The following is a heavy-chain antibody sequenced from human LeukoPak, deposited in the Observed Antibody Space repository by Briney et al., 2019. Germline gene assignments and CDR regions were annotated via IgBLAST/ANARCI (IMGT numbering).Heavy chain of an antibody. CDR3: ALGYSSSLAGVVEIDY. CDR2: INPSGGST. V-gene: IGHV1-46*01. D-gene: IGHD6-13*01. J-gene: IGHJ4*02. CDR1: GYTFTSYY. Sequence: ASVKVSCKASGYTFTSYYMHWARQAPGQGLEWMGIINPSGGSTSYAQKLQGRVTMTTDTSTSTAYMELRSLRSDDTAVYYCALGYSSSLAGVVEIDYWGQGTLVTVSS.